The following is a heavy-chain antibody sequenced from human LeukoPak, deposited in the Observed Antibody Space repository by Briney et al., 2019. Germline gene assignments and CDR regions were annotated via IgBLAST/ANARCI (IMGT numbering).Heavy chain of an antibody. CDR3: ARQKSRVAPADY. D-gene: IGHD2-2*01. CDR2: IYPGDSDT. CDR1: GYNFANSW. Sequence: GESLKISCKGSGYNFANSWIAWGRQMPGRGLEWMGIIYPGDSDTRYSPSFQGQVTISADKSISTAYLQWTSLQASDTAMYYCARQKSRVAPADYWGQGTLVTVSS. J-gene: IGHJ4*02. V-gene: IGHV5-51*01.